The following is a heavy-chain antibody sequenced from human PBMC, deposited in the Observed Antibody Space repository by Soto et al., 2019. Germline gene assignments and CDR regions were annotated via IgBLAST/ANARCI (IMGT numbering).Heavy chain of an antibody. CDR1: GFTFSNAW. D-gene: IGHD3-3*01. V-gene: IGHV3-15*01. CDR2: IKTKTDGGTT. Sequence: GGSLRLSCAASGFTFSNAWMSWVRQAPGKGLKWVGLIKTKTDGGTTNNAAPVKGRFTISRDDSKNTLYLQMNSLKTEDTAVYYCTSNYDFWSGYYNYYYMDVWGKGTTVTVSS. J-gene: IGHJ6*03. CDR3: TSNYDFWSGYYNYYYMDV.